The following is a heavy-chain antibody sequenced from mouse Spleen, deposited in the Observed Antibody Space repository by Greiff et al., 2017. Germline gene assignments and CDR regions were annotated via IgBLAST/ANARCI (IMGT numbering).Heavy chain of an antibody. CDR1: GYTFTSYW. V-gene: IGHV1-72*01. CDR2: IDPNSGGT. Sequence: QVQLKESGAELVKPGASVKLSCKASGYTFTSYWMHWVKQRPGRGLEWIGRIDPNSGGTKYNEKFKSKATLTVDKPSSTAYMQLSSLTSEDSAVYYCAGGRLRRWYYFDYWGQGTTLTVSS. D-gene: IGHD2-2*01. J-gene: IGHJ2*01. CDR3: AGGRLRRWYYFDY.